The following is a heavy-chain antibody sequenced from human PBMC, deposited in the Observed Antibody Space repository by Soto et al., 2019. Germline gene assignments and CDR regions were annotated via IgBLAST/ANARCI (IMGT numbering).Heavy chain of an antibody. Sequence: GGSLRLSCAASGFTFSRYWMHWVRQVPGKGLVWVSRINHDGSSTANADSVRGRFTISRDNAKNTLYLQMNSLRAEDTAIYYCGRDSDRVATIDYWGLGTLVTVSS. CDR3: GRDSDRVATIDY. CDR1: GFTFSRYW. J-gene: IGHJ4*02. V-gene: IGHV3-74*03. D-gene: IGHD5-12*01. CDR2: INHDGSST.